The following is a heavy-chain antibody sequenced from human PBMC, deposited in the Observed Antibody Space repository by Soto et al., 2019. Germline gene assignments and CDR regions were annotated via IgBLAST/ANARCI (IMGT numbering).Heavy chain of an antibody. CDR2: IYYSGST. CDR3: ARYCSGGSCYPLAY. CDR1: GGSISSGDYY. Sequence: QVQLQESGPGLVKPSQTLSLTCTVSGGSISSGDYYWSWIRQPPGTRLEWIGYIYYSGSTYYNPSLKSRVTISVDPSKNQSSLKLSSVTAADTAVYYCARYCSGGSCYPLAYWGQGTLVTVSS. V-gene: IGHV4-30-4*01. J-gene: IGHJ4*02. D-gene: IGHD2-15*01.